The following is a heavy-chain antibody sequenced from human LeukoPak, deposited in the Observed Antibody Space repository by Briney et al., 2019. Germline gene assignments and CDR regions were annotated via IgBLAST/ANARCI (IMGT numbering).Heavy chain of an antibody. D-gene: IGHD1-14*01. V-gene: IGHV3-48*04. CDR2: ISSSSSTI. CDR1: GFTFSSYS. J-gene: IGHJ4*02. CDR3: AKLIGQEGATGDY. Sequence: GGSLRLSCAASGFTFSSYSMNWVRQAPGKGLEWVSYISSSSSTIYYADSVKGRFTISRDNAKNSLYLQMNSLRAEDTAVYYCAKLIGQEGATGDYWGQGTLVTVSS.